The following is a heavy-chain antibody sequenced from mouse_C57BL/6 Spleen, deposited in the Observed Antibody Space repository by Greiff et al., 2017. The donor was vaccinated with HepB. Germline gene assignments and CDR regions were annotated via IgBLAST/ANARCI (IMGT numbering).Heavy chain of an antibody. CDR2: IYPGDGDT. CDR3: ARWATVVATGFDY. D-gene: IGHD1-1*01. V-gene: IGHV1-82*01. J-gene: IGHJ2*01. Sequence: VQLQESGPELVKPGVSVKISCKASGYAFSSSWMNWVKQRPGKGLEWIGRIYPGDGDTNYNGKFKGKATLTADKSSSTAYMQLSSLTSEDSAVYFCARWATVVATGFDYWGQGTTLTVSS. CDR1: GYAFSSSW.